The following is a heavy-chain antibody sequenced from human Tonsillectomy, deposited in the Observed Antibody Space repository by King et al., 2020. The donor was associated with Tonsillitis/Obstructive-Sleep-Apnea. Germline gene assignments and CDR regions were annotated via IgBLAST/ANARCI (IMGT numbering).Heavy chain of an antibody. CDR2: IYPGDSDT. CDR1: GYSFTSYW. J-gene: IGHJ4*02. Sequence: VQLVESGAEVKKPGESLKISCKGSGYSFTSYWIGWVRQMPGKGLEWMGIIYPGDSDTRYSPSSQAQVPIPADKSISTAYLQWSSLKASDTAMYYCARCIAGAGTEWDYWGQGTLVTGSS. V-gene: IGHV5-51*03. D-gene: IGHD6-13*01. CDR3: ARCIAGAGTEWDY.